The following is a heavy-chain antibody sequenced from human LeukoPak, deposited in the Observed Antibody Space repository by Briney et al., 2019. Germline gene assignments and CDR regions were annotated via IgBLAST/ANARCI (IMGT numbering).Heavy chain of an antibody. CDR1: GGSFSGYY. Sequence: SETLSLTCAVYGGSFSGYYWSWIRQPPGKGLEWIGEINHSGSTNYNPSLKSRVTISVDTSKNQFSLKLSSVTPEDTAVYYCARDRRPVDTAMAPRDWYFDLWGRGTLVTVSS. CDR3: ARDRRPVDTAMAPRDWYFDL. V-gene: IGHV4-34*01. D-gene: IGHD5-18*01. CDR2: INHSGST. J-gene: IGHJ2*01.